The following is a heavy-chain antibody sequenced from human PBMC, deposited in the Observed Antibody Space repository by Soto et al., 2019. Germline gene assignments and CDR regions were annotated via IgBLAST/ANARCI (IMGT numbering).Heavy chain of an antibody. CDR3: ARALVEYSYGAGYYYYGMDV. D-gene: IGHD5-18*01. Sequence: QVQLVESGGGVVQPGRSLRLSCAASGFTFSSYGMHWVRQAPGKGLEWVAVIGYDGSNKYYADSVKGRFTISRHNSKNPLYLQMNSLRAEDTAVYYCARALVEYSYGAGYYYYGMDVWGQGTTVTVSS. CDR1: GFTFSSYG. J-gene: IGHJ6*02. CDR2: IGYDGSNK. V-gene: IGHV3-33*01.